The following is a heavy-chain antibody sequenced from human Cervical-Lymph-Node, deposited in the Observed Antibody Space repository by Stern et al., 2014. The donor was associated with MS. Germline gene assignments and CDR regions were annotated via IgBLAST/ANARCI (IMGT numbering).Heavy chain of an antibody. J-gene: IGHJ6*02. V-gene: IGHV1-46*01. Sequence: QVQLMQSGAEVRKPGASVKVSCTASGYIFTNYYIHWVRQAPGQGLEWMGIIDPSGGTTRFAQKFQGRVTMTRDKSTRTVYMELTSLRSEDTAVYFCARAISDYYGMDVWGQGATVTVSS. CDR3: ARAISDYYGMDV. CDR1: GYIFTNYY. CDR2: IDPSGGTT.